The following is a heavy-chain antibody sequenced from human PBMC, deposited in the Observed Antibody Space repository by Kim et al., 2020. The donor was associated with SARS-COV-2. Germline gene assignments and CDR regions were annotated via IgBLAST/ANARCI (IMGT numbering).Heavy chain of an antibody. D-gene: IGHD2-8*01. CDR2: ST. V-gene: IGHV3-23*01. Sequence: STYYAASVKGRFTISRENSKTTLYLQMNSLRAEDTAVYYCAKLGVVLIDVWGQGTTVTVSS. J-gene: IGHJ6*02. CDR3: AKLGVVLIDV.